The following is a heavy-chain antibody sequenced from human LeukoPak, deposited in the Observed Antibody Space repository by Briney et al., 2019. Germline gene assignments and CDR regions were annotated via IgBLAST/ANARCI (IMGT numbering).Heavy chain of an antibody. CDR1: VYTFTSYG. V-gene: IGHV1-18*01. Sequence: GASVKVSCTASVYTFTSYGISWVRQAPGQGLEWMRWISAYNGNTNYAQKLQGRLTMTTDTSTSTAYMELRSLRSDDTAVYYCARVNGRRGYSYGNDYWGQGTLVTVSS. CDR2: ISAYNGNT. J-gene: IGHJ4*02. D-gene: IGHD5-18*01. CDR3: ARVNGRRGYSYGNDY.